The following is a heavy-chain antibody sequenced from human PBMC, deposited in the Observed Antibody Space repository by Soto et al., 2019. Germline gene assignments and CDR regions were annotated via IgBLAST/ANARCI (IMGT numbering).Heavy chain of an antibody. V-gene: IGHV3-30*18. CDR1: GFTFSSYG. D-gene: IGHD3-22*01. Sequence: GSLRLSCAASGFTFSSYGMHWVRQAPGKGLEWVAVISYDGSNKYYADSVKGRFTISRDNSKNTLYLQMNSLRAEDTAVYYCAKDKGPDYYDSSGYYFPSYWGQGTLVTVSS. CDR3: AKDKGPDYYDSSGYYFPSY. J-gene: IGHJ4*02. CDR2: ISYDGSNK.